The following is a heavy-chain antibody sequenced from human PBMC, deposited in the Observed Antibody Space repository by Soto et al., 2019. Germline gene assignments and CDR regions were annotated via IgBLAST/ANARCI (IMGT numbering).Heavy chain of an antibody. CDR3: ARDLTISSTDGPLDP. CDR1: GGSMSRYY. V-gene: IGHV4-59*01. Sequence: SETLSLTCTVSGGSMSRYYWTWIRQPPGKGLEWIGNIHYTGSTNYNPSLKSRVTILLGTSTSQFSLKVSSVTATDTAVYYCARDLTISSTDGPLDPWGHGTLVTVSS. J-gene: IGHJ5*02. D-gene: IGHD1-1*01. CDR2: IHYTGST.